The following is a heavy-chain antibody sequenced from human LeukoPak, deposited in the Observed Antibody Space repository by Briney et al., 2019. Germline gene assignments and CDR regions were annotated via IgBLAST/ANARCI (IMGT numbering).Heavy chain of an antibody. V-gene: IGHV1-24*01. CDR3: ATSYIVGATYLDY. D-gene: IGHD1-26*01. J-gene: IGHJ4*02. CDR2: FDPEDGET. CDR1: GYTFTGYY. Sequence: ASVKVSCKASGYTFTGYYMHWVRQAPGKGLEWMGGFDPEDGETIYAQKFQGRVTMTEDTSTDTAYMELSSLRSEDTAVYYCATSYIVGATYLDYWGQGTLVTVSS.